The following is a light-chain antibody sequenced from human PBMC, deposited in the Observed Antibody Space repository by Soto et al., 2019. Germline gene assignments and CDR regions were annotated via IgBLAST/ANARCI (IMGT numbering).Light chain of an antibody. V-gene: IGKV4-1*01. Sequence: DFVMTQSPDSLAVSLGERATINCRSSQSVLSNSDNKNYLAWFQQKPGQPPKLLFYWASTRESGVPDRFSGGGSATDFTLTISNLQAEDVAVYYCQQYHSDPITFGQGTRLEIK. CDR3: QQYHSDPIT. CDR2: WAS. CDR1: QSVLSNSDNKNY. J-gene: IGKJ5*01.